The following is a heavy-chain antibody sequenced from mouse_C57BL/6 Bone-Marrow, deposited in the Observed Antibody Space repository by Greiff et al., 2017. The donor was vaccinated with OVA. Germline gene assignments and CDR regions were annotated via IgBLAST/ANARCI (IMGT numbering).Heavy chain of an antibody. J-gene: IGHJ4*01. CDR1: GYTFTDYY. D-gene: IGHD2-10*01. CDR3: ARSPYYLY. V-gene: IGHV1-76*01. CDR2: IYPGSGNT. Sequence: VQLQESGAELVRPGASVKLSCKASGYTFTDYYINWVKQRPGQGLEWIARIYPGSGNTYYNEKFKGKATLTAEKSSSTAYMQLSSLTSEDSAVYFCARSPYYLYWGQGTSVTVSS.